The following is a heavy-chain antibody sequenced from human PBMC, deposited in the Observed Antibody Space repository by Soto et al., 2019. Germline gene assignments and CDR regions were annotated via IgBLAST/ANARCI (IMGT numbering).Heavy chain of an antibody. CDR1: GDSVSSLYY. Sequence: QVQLQESGPGLVKPSGTLSLTCAVSGDSVSSLYYWCWVRQPPGKGLEWIGEVFHTGTTSYNPSLRSRVTISMDKSINQFSLDLSSVTAADTAVYYCARSAGWYAVHSWGPGTLVIVSS. CDR2: VFHTGTT. J-gene: IGHJ4*02. CDR3: ARSAGWYAVHS. D-gene: IGHD6-19*01. V-gene: IGHV4-4*02.